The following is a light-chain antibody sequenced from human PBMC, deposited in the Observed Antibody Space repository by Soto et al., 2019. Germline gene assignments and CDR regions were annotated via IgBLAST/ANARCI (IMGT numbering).Light chain of an antibody. Sequence: EIVLTQSPGTLSLSPGERATLSCRASQSVRSNYLAWYQQKPGQAPRLLIYGASSRATGIPDRFSGTGSGTDFTLTISRLEPEDFAVYYCQQYGGSPYTFGQGTKLELQ. CDR1: QSVRSNY. CDR2: GAS. CDR3: QQYGGSPYT. V-gene: IGKV3-20*01. J-gene: IGKJ2*01.